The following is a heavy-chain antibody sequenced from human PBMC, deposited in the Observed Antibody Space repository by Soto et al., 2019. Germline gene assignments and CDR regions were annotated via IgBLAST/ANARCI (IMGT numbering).Heavy chain of an antibody. J-gene: IGHJ5*02. CDR2: ISGSGGST. CDR1: GFTFSSYT. V-gene: IGHV3-23*01. Sequence: EVQLLESGGGLVQPGGSLRLSCAASGFTFSSYTMSWVRQAPGKGLEWVSAISGSGGSTYYADSVKGRFTISRDNSKNTLYLQMNSLRAEDTAVYYCAKDYYGGNSGGWFDPWGQGTLVTVSS. CDR3: AKDYYGGNSGGWFDP. D-gene: IGHD4-17*01.